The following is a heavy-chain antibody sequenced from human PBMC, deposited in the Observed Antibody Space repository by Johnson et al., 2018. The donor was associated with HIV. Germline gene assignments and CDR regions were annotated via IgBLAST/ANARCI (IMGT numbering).Heavy chain of an antibody. CDR1: GFTFSSYW. Sequence: VQLVESGGRVVQPGRSLRLSCAASGFTFSSYWMTWVRQAPGKGLEWVANIKQDGSEKYFVDSVKGRFTISRDNAKNSLYLQMNSLRAEDTAVYYCAREMGWEDAFDIWGQGTMVTVSS. J-gene: IGHJ3*02. CDR3: AREMGWEDAFDI. D-gene: IGHD6-19*01. CDR2: IKQDGSEK. V-gene: IGHV3-7*01.